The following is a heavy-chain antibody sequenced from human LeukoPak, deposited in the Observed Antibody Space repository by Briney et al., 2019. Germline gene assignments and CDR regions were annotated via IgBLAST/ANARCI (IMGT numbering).Heavy chain of an antibody. CDR3: ARNFYSSGMLTYFDY. CDR1: GYTFTSYY. Sequence: GASVEVSCKASGYTFTSYYMHWVRQAPGQGLEWMGIINPSGGSTSYAQKFQGRVTMTRDTSTSTVYMELSSLRSEDTAVYYCARNFYSSGMLTYFDYWGQGTLVTVSS. J-gene: IGHJ4*02. V-gene: IGHV1-46*03. CDR2: INPSGGST. D-gene: IGHD6-19*01.